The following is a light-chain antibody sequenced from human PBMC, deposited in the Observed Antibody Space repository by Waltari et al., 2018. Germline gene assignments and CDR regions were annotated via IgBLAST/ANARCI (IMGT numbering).Light chain of an antibody. V-gene: IGKV4-1*01. J-gene: IGKJ1*01. CDR3: QQYYGTPPRT. Sequence: DIVMTQSSDSLAVSLGERDTINCKSSQSVFFNSDNKNYLAWYQQKPGQPPKLLIYWASTRESGVPDRFSGSGSGTDFTLTITSLQAEDVAVYYCQQYYGTPPRTFGQGTKVEIK. CDR1: QSVFFNSDNKNY. CDR2: WAS.